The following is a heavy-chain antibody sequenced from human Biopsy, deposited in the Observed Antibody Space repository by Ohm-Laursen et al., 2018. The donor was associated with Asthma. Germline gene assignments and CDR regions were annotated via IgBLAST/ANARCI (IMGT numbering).Heavy chain of an antibody. CDR2: ISFDGSNK. J-gene: IGHJ4*02. CDR1: GFTFSNYA. Sequence: SLRLSCTASGFTFSNYAMHWVRQAPGKGLNWVAVISFDGSNKNYTDSVKGRFTISRDNSRNTLHLQMNSLRAEDTAVYYCAKDVFPGWELRRGPDYWGQGTLVTVSS. CDR3: AKDVFPGWELRRGPDY. D-gene: IGHD1-26*01. V-gene: IGHV3-30*18.